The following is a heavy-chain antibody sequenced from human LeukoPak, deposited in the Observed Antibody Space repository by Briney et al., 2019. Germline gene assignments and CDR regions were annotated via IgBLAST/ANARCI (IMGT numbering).Heavy chain of an antibody. V-gene: IGHV5-51*01. CDR2: IYPGDSDT. CDR3: ARQWGDCSSTSCYSAY. Sequence: ESLKISCKGSGYSFASYWIAWVRQMPGKGLELMGIIYPGDSDTRYSPSFQGQVTISADKSISTAYLQWSSLKASDTAIYYCARQWGDCSSTSCYSAYWGQGTLVTVSS. J-gene: IGHJ4*02. D-gene: IGHD2-2*01. CDR1: GYSFASYW.